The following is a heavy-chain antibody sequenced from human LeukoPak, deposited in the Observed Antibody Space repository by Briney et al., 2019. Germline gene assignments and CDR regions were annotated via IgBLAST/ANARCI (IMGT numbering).Heavy chain of an antibody. CDR2: ISSSGSTI. D-gene: IGHD2-21*02. V-gene: IGHV3-11*01. CDR1: GFTFSDYY. J-gene: IGHJ2*01. Sequence: GGSLRLSCAASGFTFSDYYMSWIRQAPGKGLEWVSYISSSGSTIYYADSVKGRFTISRDNFENTLYLQMNSLRVEDTAVYYCAKDHGQFCGGDCLDWYFDLWGRGTLVTVSS. CDR3: AKDHGQFCGGDCLDWYFDL.